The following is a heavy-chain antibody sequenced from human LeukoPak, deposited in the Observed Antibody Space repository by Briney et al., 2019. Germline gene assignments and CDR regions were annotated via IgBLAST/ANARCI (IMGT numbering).Heavy chain of an antibody. Sequence: SETLSLTCTVSGGSISSYYWSWIRQPPGKGLEWIGYIYTSGSTNYNPSLKSRVTISVDTSKNQFSLKLSSVTAADTAVYYCARHKGAVWELLSWGQGTLVTVSS. CDR2: IYTSGST. CDR1: GGSISSYY. J-gene: IGHJ5*02. V-gene: IGHV4-4*09. CDR3: ARHKGAVWELLS. D-gene: IGHD1-26*01.